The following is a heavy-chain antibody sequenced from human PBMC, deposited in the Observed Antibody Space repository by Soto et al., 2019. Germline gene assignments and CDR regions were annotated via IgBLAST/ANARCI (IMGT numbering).Heavy chain of an antibody. CDR2: IHGSGAIT. J-gene: IGHJ2*01. CDR1: GLTFSRFA. D-gene: IGHD3-10*01. V-gene: IGHV3-23*01. CDR3: AKDKGPGSYTNWCFDV. Sequence: AGGSLRLSCAASGLTFSRFAMSWVRQAPGKGLEWVATIHGSGAITNYADSVRGRFTISRDNSKDTMCLQLNTLRVEDTAVYYCAKDKGPGSYTNWCFDVWGRGTLVTVSS.